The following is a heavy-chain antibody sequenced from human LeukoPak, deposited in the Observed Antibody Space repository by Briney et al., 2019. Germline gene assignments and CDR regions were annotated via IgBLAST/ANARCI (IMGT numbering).Heavy chain of an antibody. CDR3: ATAYYDSSGYYYLGF. CDR1: GYTLTELS. Sequence: ASVKVSCKVSGYTLTELSMHWVRQAPGNGLEWMGGFDPEDGETIYAQKFQGRVTMTEDTSTDTAYMELSSLRSEDTAVYYCATAYYDSSGYYYLGFWGQGTLVTVSS. V-gene: IGHV1-24*01. D-gene: IGHD3-22*01. J-gene: IGHJ4*02. CDR2: FDPEDGET.